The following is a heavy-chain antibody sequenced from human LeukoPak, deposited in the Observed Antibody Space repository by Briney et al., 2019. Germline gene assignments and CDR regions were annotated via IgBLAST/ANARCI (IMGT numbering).Heavy chain of an antibody. J-gene: IGHJ4*02. CDR3: ARKNSEGYEFNFHLDY. Sequence: PGRPLRLSCAASGFTISSYAMHWVRQAPGKGLEWVSVISYDGSNKYYADSVKGRFTISRDNSKNTLYLQMNSLRAEHRALYYCARKNSEGYEFNFHLDYWGQGTLVTVSS. D-gene: IGHD5-12*01. V-gene: IGHV3-30*04. CDR2: ISYDGSNK. CDR1: GFTISSYA.